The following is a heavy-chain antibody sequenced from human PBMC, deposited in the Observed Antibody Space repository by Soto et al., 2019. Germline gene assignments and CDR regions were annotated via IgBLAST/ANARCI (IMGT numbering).Heavy chain of an antibody. D-gene: IGHD4-4*01. CDR3: ARAYDYSIDY. CDR2: MFFRGNT. Sequence: SETLSLTCTVSGDSINGDTYFWGWIRQPPGKGLEWIGNMFFRGNTYYNPSLKSRVTISVDRSKNQFSLKLSSVTAADTAVYYCARAYDYSIDYWGQGTLVTVSS. J-gene: IGHJ4*02. CDR1: GDSINGDTYF. V-gene: IGHV4-39*07.